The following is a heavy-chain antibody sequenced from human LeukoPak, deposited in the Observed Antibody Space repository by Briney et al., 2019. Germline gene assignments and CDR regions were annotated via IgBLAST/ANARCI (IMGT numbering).Heavy chain of an antibody. CDR2: IYYSGST. J-gene: IGHJ3*02. CDR1: GGSISSYY. Sequence: SETLSLTCTVSGGSISSYYWRWIRQHPGKGLEWIGYIYYSGSTYYNPSLKSRVTISVDTSKNQLSLKLSSVTAAHTAVYYCARGRRPSSGYYSVGDAFDIWGQGTMVTVSS. CDR3: ARGRRPSSGYYSVGDAFDI. D-gene: IGHD3-22*01. V-gene: IGHV4-31*02.